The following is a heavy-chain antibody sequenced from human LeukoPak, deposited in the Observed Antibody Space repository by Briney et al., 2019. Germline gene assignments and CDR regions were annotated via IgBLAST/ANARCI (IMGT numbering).Heavy chain of an antibody. J-gene: IGHJ4*02. CDR3: ARVPLDY. CDR1: GGSFSGYY. V-gene: IGHV4-34*01. CDR2: INHSGST. Sequence: SETLSLTCAVYGGSFSGYYWSWIRQPPGKGLEWIEEINHSGSTNYNPSLKSRVTISVDTSKNQFPLKLSSVTAADTAVYYCARVPLDYWGQGTLVTVSS.